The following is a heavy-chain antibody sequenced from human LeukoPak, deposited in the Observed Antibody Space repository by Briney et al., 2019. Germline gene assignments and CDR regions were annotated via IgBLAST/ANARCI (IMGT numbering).Heavy chain of an antibody. J-gene: IGHJ4*02. V-gene: IGHV3-30*18. CDR2: ISYDGSNK. CDR3: AKGTPYTGWEHFDY. Sequence: PGGSLRLSCAASGFTFSSYAMHWVRQAPGKGLEWVALISYDGSNKYYADSVKGRFTISRDNSKNTLYLQMNSLRAEDTAVYYCAKGTPYTGWEHFDYWGREPWSPSLQ. D-gene: IGHD5-12*01. CDR1: GFTFSSYA.